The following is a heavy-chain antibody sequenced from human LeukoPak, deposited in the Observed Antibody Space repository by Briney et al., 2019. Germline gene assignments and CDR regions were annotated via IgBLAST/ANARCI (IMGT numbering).Heavy chain of an antibody. CDR1: GYTFTSYG. Sequence: ASVKVSCKASGYTFTSYGISWVRQAPGQGLEWMGWISAYNGNTNYAQKFQGRVTMTTDTSTSTAYMELRSLRSDDTAVYYCARDGDIVVVPAATYPYYFDYWGQGTLVTVSS. V-gene: IGHV1-18*01. CDR2: ISAYNGNT. J-gene: IGHJ4*02. CDR3: ARDGDIVVVPAATYPYYFDY. D-gene: IGHD2-2*01.